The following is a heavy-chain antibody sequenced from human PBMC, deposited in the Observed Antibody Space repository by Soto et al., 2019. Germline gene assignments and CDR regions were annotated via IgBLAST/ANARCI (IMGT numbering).Heavy chain of an antibody. CDR2: IYYSGST. V-gene: IGHV4-59*01. Sequence: SETLSLTCTVSGGSISSYYWSWIRQPPGKGLEWIGYIYYSGSTNYNPSLKSRVTISVDTSKNQFSLKLSSVTAADTAVYYCAVGSSGYYYGWFDPWGQGTLVTVSS. CDR1: GGSISSYY. J-gene: IGHJ5*02. CDR3: AVGSSGYYYGWFDP. D-gene: IGHD3-22*01.